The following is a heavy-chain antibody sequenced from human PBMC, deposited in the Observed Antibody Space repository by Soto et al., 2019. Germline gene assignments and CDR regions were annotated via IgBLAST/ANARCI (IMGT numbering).Heavy chain of an antibody. V-gene: IGHV1-3*01. CDR2: INVGNGNT. J-gene: IGHJ4*02. CDR1: GYTFSPYI. Sequence: ASVKVSCKASGYTFSPYILYWMRQAPGQRLEWMGWINVGNGNTKYSQKFQDRVTITRDTSASIAYMELSSLRSEDTAAYYCASGNCDDSGYHDYWGRGTLVIVSS. D-gene: IGHD5-12*01. CDR3: ASGNCDDSGYHDY.